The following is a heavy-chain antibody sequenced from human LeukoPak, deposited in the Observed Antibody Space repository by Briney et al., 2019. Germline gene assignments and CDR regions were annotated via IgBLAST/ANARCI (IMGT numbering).Heavy chain of an antibody. CDR2: ISDSGGST. J-gene: IGHJ3*02. V-gene: IGHV3-23*01. CDR3: ARHQGGWITGGFDI. D-gene: IGHD2-2*03. Sequence: GGSLRLSCAASGFTFSTYAMTWVRQAPGRGLEWVSPISDSGGSTYYADSVKGRFTISRDNSKNTLYLQMNSLRAEDTAMYYCARHQGGWITGGFDIWGQGTLVTVSS. CDR1: GFTFSTYA.